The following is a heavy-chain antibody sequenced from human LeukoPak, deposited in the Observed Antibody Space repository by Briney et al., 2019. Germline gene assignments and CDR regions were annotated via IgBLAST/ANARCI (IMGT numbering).Heavy chain of an antibody. Sequence: GASVKVSRKASGYTFTSYGISWVRQAPGQGLEWMGWISAYNGNTNYAQKLQGRVTMTTDTSTSTAYMELRSLRSDDTAVYYCARARIVGARGYFDYWGQGTLVTVSS. J-gene: IGHJ4*02. D-gene: IGHD1-26*01. CDR3: ARARIVGARGYFDY. CDR2: ISAYNGNT. CDR1: GYTFTSYG. V-gene: IGHV1-18*01.